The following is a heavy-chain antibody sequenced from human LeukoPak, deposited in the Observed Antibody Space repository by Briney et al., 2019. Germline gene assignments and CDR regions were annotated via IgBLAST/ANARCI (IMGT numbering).Heavy chain of an antibody. CDR3: AREEGIAVQYGMDV. Sequence: GASVKVSCKASGGTFSSYAISWVRQAPGQGLEWMGRIIPTLGIANYAQKFQGRVTITADKSTSTAYMELSSLRSEDTAVYYCAREEGIAVQYGMDVWGQGTTVTVSS. CDR2: IIPTLGIA. D-gene: IGHD6-19*01. J-gene: IGHJ6*02. CDR1: GGTFSSYA. V-gene: IGHV1-69*04.